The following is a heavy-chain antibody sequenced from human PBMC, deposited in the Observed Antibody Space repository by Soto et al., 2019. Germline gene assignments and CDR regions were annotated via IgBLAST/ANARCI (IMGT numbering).Heavy chain of an antibody. CDR3: ARHIGPAAAPYYFDY. Sequence: SETLSLTCTVSGGSISSYYWSWIRQSPGKGLEWIGYIYYSGSTNYNPSLKSRVTISVDTSKNQFSLKLSSVTAADTAVYYCARHIGPAAAPYYFDYWGQGTLVTVSS. CDR2: IYYSGST. V-gene: IGHV4-59*08. CDR1: GGSISSYY. D-gene: IGHD2-2*01. J-gene: IGHJ4*02.